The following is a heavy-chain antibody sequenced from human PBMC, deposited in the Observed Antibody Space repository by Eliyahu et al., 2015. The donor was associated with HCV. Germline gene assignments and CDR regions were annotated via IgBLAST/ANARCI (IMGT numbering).Heavy chain of an antibody. CDR3: ARDLLYGDPPNYYYYYGMDV. CDR1: GYTFTSYA. D-gene: IGHD4-17*01. CDR2: INAGNGNT. Sequence: QVQLVQSGAEVKKPGASVKVSCKASGYTFTSYAMHWVRQAPGQRLEWMGWINAGNGNTKYSQKFQGRVTITRDTSASTAYMELSSLRSEDTAVYYCARDLLYGDPPNYYYYYGMDVWGQGTTVTVSS. J-gene: IGHJ6*02. V-gene: IGHV1-3*01.